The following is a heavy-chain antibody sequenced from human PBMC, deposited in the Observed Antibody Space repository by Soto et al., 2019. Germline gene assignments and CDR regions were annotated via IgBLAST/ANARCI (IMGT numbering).Heavy chain of an antibody. CDR1: GYRFTSYW. Sequence: GESMKVSSKGAGYRFTSYWIGWVRKMPGKGLEWMGIIYPGDSDTRYSPSFQGQVTISADKSISTAYLQWSSLKASDTAMYYCAIGGPYYYYGMDVWGQGTTVTAP. J-gene: IGHJ6*02. V-gene: IGHV5-51*01. D-gene: IGHD3-16*01. CDR2: IYPGDSDT. CDR3: AIGGPYYYYGMDV.